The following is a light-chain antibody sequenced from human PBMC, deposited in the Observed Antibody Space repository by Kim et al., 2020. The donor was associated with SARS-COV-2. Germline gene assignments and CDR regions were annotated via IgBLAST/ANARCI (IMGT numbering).Light chain of an antibody. J-gene: IGKJ4*01. CDR3: QQYAGSPLP. CDR1: QSVTATY. Sequence: PGERATLSCRASQSVTATYLAWYQQKPGQAPRLLIYGASSRATGIPDRFSGSGSGTDFTLTTSRLEPEDFAVYYCQQYAGSPLPFGGGTKV. V-gene: IGKV3-20*01. CDR2: GAS.